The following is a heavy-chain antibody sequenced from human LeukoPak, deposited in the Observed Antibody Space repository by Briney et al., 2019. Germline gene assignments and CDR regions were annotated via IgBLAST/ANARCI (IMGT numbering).Heavy chain of an antibody. D-gene: IGHD4-17*01. CDR3: ARDSGYGDPFTN. V-gene: IGHV4-59*01. CDR2: IYYTGST. Sequence: SETLSLTCTVSGGSISSYYWSWIRQPPGKGLEYIGYIYYTGSTNYNPSLRSRVTISLDTSENQFSLKLSSVTAADTAVYYCARDSGYGDPFTNWGQGTLVTVSS. J-gene: IGHJ4*02. CDR1: GGSISSYY.